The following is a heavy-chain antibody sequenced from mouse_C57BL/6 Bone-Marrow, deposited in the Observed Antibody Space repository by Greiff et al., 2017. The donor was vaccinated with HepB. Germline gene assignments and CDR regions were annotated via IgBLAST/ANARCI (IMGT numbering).Heavy chain of an antibody. Sequence: QVQLQQPGAELVRPGTSVKLSCKASGYTFTSYWMHWVKQRPGQGLEWIGVIDPSDSYTNYNQKFKGKATLTVDTSSSTAYMQLSSLTSEDSAVYYCARGGGSSYGDYFDYWGQGTTLTVSS. CDR1: GYTFTSYW. V-gene: IGHV1-59*01. D-gene: IGHD1-1*01. CDR3: ARGGGSSYGDYFDY. J-gene: IGHJ2*01. CDR2: IDPSDSYT.